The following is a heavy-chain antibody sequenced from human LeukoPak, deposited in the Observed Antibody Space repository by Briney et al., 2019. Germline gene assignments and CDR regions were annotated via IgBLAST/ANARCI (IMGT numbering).Heavy chain of an antibody. J-gene: IGHJ6*02. CDR2: ISGSGGST. Sequence: PGGSLRLSCAASGFTFSSYAMSWVRQAPGKGLERVSAISGSGGSTYYADSVKGRFTISRDNSKNTLYLQMNSLRAEDTAVYYCAKDGWTSEAYYYYGMDVWGQGTTVTVSS. V-gene: IGHV3-23*01. CDR3: AKDGWTSEAYYYYGMDV. D-gene: IGHD2-15*01. CDR1: GFTFSSYA.